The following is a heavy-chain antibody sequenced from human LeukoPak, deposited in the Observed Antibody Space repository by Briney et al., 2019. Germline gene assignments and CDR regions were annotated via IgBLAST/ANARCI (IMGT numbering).Heavy chain of an antibody. J-gene: IGHJ4*02. Sequence: GGSLRLSCAASGFTFSSYAMSWVRQAPGKGLEWVSAISGSGGSTYYADSVKGRFTISRDNSKNTLYLQMNSLRAEDTAVYYCAKDPVSSWYVVGYFDYWGQGTLVTVSS. V-gene: IGHV3-23*01. CDR3: AKDPVSSWYVVGYFDY. D-gene: IGHD6-13*01. CDR1: GFTFSSYA. CDR2: ISGSGGST.